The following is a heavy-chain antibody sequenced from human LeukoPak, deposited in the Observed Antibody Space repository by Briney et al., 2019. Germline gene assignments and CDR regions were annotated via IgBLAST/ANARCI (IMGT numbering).Heavy chain of an antibody. CDR1: GFTFSSYA. V-gene: IGHV3-30-3*01. CDR3: ARGNQRGYSSGWFRGDWFDP. CDR2: ISYDGSNK. J-gene: IGHJ5*02. Sequence: GRSLRLSCAASGFTFSSYAMHWVRQAPGKGLEWVAVISYDGSNKYYADSVKGRFTISRDNSKNTLYLQMNSLRAEDTAVYYCARGNQRGYSSGWFRGDWFDPWGQGTLVTVSS. D-gene: IGHD6-19*01.